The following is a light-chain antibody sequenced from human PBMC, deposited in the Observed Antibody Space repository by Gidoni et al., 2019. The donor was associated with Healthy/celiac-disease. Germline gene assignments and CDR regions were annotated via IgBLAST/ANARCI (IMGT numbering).Light chain of an antibody. CDR2: KAS. CDR3: QQYNSYSGT. V-gene: IGKV1-5*03. J-gene: IGKJ1*01. Sequence: DIQMTQSPSTLSASVGDRVTITCRASQSISSWLAWYQQKPGKAPKLLIYKASSLESGVPSRFSGSVSGTEFTLTISSLQPDDFATYYCQQYNSYSGTFGQXTKVEIK. CDR1: QSISSW.